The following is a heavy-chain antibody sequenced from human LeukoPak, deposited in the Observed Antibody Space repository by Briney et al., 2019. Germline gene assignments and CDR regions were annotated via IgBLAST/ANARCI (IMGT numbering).Heavy chain of an antibody. V-gene: IGHV6-1*01. CDR3: AREGNDYGGKFAFDL. D-gene: IGHD4-23*01. J-gene: IGHJ3*01. CDR1: GDSVSSNGAA. CDR2: TYYRSKWYS. Sequence: SQTLSLTCAISGDSVSSNGAAWNWLRQSPSRGLEWLGRTYYRSKWYSDYAGSVKSRITINPDTSKNHFSLHLNSVTPEDSAMYYCAREGNDYGGKFAFDLWGQGTIVTVSS.